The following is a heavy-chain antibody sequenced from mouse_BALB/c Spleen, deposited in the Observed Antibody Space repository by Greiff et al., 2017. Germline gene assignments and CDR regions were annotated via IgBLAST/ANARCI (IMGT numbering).Heavy chain of an antibody. V-gene: IGHV3-2*02. Sequence: DVKLVESGPGLVKPSQSLSLTCTVTGYSITSDYAWNWIRQFPGNKLEWMGYISYSGSTSYNPSLKSRISITRDTSKNQFFLQLNSVTTEDTATYYCAKGNYAMDYWGQGTSVTVSS. CDR1: GYSITSDYA. CDR2: ISYSGST. J-gene: IGHJ4*01. CDR3: AKGNYAMDY.